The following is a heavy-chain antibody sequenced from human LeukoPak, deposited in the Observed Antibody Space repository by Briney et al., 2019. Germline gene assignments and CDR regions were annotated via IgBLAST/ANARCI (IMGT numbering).Heavy chain of an antibody. D-gene: IGHD1-26*01. J-gene: IGHJ4*02. CDR3: ARMSGSHIDY. Sequence: PGRSLRLSCAASGFTFSSNGMHWVRQAPGKGLEWVTVIWYDGSKKYYADSVKGRFTISRDNFKNTLDLQMDSLRAKDTAVYYCARMSGSHIDYWGQGTLVTVSS. CDR1: GFTFSSNG. V-gene: IGHV3-33*01. CDR2: IWYDGSKK.